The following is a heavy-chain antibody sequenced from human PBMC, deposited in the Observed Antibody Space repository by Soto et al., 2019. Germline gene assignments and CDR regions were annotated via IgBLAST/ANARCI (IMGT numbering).Heavy chain of an antibody. D-gene: IGHD4-17*01. V-gene: IGHV3-66*01. J-gene: IGHJ4*02. CDR1: GFSVISNY. Sequence: EVQLVESGGGLVQPGGSLRLSCAASGFSVISNYMTWVRQAPGKGLEWVSVIYSGGSTYYADSVKGRFTVSRDNSKNTLFLPMNSLRAEDTAVYYCARDSPGGDGDDYFDYWGQGTLVTVSS. CDR2: IYSGGST. CDR3: ARDSPGGDGDDYFDY.